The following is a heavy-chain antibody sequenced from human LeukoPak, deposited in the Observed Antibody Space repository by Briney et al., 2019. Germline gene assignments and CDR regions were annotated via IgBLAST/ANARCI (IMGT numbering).Heavy chain of an antibody. V-gene: IGHV5-51*01. CDR3: ARRRQAGQSYFDS. CDR1: AYTFNNYW. J-gene: IGHJ4*02. CDR2: IYPSDSDT. Sequence: KVGESLKISCKGSAYTFNNYWIGWVRQMPGKGLEWMGIIYPSDSDTRYSPSFQGQVTFSADKSSNTAYLQWSNLRALDTAVYYCARRRQAGQSYFDSWGQGTLVTVSS.